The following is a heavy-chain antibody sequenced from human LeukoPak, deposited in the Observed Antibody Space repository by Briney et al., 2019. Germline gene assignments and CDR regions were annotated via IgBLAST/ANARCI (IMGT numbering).Heavy chain of an antibody. CDR1: PDIFSKYG. Sequence: ASVKVSCQAAPDIFSKYGITWVRQAPGQGLEWMGWISLYDGSTNYVQKFQGRLTMTTDTSARTAYMEFMSLKSDYKAVYYCGRIDDFWGGQGYGGIYYFFHMDLWGKGTTVTVSS. CDR2: ISLYDGST. V-gene: IGHV1-18*01. CDR3: GRIDDFWGGQGYGGIYYFFHMDL. J-gene: IGHJ6*03. D-gene: IGHD3-3*01.